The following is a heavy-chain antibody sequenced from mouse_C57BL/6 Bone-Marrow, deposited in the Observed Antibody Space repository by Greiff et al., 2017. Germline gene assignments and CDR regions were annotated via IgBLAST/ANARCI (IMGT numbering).Heavy chain of an antibody. V-gene: IGHV1-75*01. D-gene: IGHD1-1*01. CDR1: GYTFTDYY. CDR2: IFPGSGST. CDR3: ARKWIITTVVAFDY. Sequence: QVQLKQSGPELVKPGASVKISCKASGYTFTDYYINWVKQRPGQGLEWIGWIFPGSGSTYYNEKFKGKATLTVDKSSSTAYMLLSSLTSEDSAVYFCARKWIITTVVAFDYWGQGTTLTVSS. J-gene: IGHJ2*01.